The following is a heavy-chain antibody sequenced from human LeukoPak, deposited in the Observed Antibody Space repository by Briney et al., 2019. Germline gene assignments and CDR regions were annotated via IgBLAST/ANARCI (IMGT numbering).Heavy chain of an antibody. CDR1: GGSISSSSYY. J-gene: IGHJ4*02. V-gene: IGHV4-39*07. Sequence: SETLSLTCTVSGGSISSSSYYWGWIRQPPGKGLEWSGSIYYSGSTYYNPSLKSRVTISVDTSKNQFSLKLSSVTAADTAVYYCARAAGDILTGYTIDYWGQGTLVTVSS. CDR3: ARAAGDILTGYTIDY. D-gene: IGHD3-9*01. CDR2: IYYSGST.